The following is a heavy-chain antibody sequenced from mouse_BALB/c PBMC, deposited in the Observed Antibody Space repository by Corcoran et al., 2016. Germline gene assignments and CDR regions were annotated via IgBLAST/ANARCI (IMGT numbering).Heavy chain of an antibody. CDR3: ARSEYGNYDWYFDV. Sequence: EVQLQQSGAELVKPGASVKLSCTASGFNIKDTYMHWVKQRPEQGLERIGRIDPANGNTKYDPKFQGKATITADTSSNTAYLQLSSLTSEDTAVYYCARSEYGNYDWYFDVWGAGTTVTVSS. CDR1: GFNIKDTY. D-gene: IGHD2-10*02. CDR2: IDPANGNT. V-gene: IGHV14-3*02. J-gene: IGHJ1*01.